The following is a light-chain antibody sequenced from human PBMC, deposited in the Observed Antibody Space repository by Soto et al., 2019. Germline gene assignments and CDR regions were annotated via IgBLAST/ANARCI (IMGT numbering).Light chain of an antibody. V-gene: IGLV2-14*03. J-gene: IGLJ1*01. CDR3: SSYTTSNTRQIV. CDR2: DVS. CDR1: SSDVGGYHY. Sequence: QSALTQPASVSGSPGQSITISCTGTSSDVGGYHYVSWYQHHPGKAPKLIIYDVSNRPSGVSKRFSGFKSGNTASLTISGLQPEDEADYYCSSYTTSNTRQIVFGTGTKLT.